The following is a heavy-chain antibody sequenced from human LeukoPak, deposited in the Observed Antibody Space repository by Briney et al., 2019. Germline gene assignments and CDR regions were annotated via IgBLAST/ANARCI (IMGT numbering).Heavy chain of an antibody. J-gene: IGHJ4*02. Sequence: GGSLRLSCAASGFTFSSYSMNWVRQAPGKGLEWVSYISSSSSTIYYADSVKGRFTISRDNAKNSLYLQMNSLRAEDTAVYYCARDPVGVRGVITSGTHFDYWAREPWSPSPQ. D-gene: IGHD3-10*01. CDR2: ISSSSSTI. CDR1: GFTFSSYS. CDR3: ARDPVGVRGVITSGTHFDY. V-gene: IGHV3-48*01.